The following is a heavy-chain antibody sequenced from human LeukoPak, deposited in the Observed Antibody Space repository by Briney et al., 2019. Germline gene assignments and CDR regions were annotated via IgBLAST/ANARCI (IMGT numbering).Heavy chain of an antibody. D-gene: IGHD5-18*01. CDR3: ARLLGYSYGRQRYWYFDL. V-gene: IGHV4-61*02. CDR2: IYTSGST. CDR1: GGSISSGSYY. J-gene: IGHJ2*01. Sequence: SETLSLTCTVSGGSISSGSYYWSWIRQPAGKGLEWIGRIYTSGSTNYNPSLKSRVTISVDTSKNQFSLKLSSVTAADTAVYYCARLLGYSYGRQRYWYFDLWGRGTLVTVSS.